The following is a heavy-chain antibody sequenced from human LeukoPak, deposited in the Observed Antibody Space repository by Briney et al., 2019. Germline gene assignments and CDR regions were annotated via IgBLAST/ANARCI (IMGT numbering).Heavy chain of an antibody. J-gene: IGHJ4*02. CDR3: ARGYYDSSGYYLIDY. CDR2: INSDGRST. Sequence: GGSLRLSCAASGFTFTTYGLHWVRQAPGKGLVWVSRINSDGRSTSYADSVKGRFTISRDNAKNTLYLQMNSLRAEDTAVYYCARGYYDSSGYYLIDYWGQGTLVTVSS. CDR1: GFTFTTYG. D-gene: IGHD3-22*01. V-gene: IGHV3-74*01.